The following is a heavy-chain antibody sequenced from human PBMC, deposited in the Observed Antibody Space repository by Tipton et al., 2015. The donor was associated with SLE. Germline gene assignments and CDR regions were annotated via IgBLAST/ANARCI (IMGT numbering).Heavy chain of an antibody. CDR1: GFTFSSYA. V-gene: IGHV3-23*01. CDR2: ISGSGVTP. J-gene: IGHJ4*02. CDR3: AKERDSGSL. Sequence: SLRLSCAASGFTFSSYAMSWVRQAPGKGLEWVSGISGSGVTPYYADSVKGRFTISRDNSKNTLYLQMNSLRAEDTAVYYCAKERDSGSLWGQGTLVTVSS. D-gene: IGHD1-26*01.